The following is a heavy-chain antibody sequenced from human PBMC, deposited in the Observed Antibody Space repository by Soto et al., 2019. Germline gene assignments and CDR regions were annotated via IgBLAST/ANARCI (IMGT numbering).Heavy chain of an antibody. Sequence: PGGSLRLSCAASGFTFSSYAMSWVRQAPGKGLEWVSAISGSGGNKYYADSVKGRFTISRDNSKNTLYLQMNSLRAEDTAVYYCAKGPHSASGYYYMDVWGKGTTVTVSS. V-gene: IGHV3-23*01. J-gene: IGHJ6*03. CDR3: AKGPHSASGYYYMDV. CDR1: GFTFSSYA. CDR2: ISGSGGNK. D-gene: IGHD3-10*01.